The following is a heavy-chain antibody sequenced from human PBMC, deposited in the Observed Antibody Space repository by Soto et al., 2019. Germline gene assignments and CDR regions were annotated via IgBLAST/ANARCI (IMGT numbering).Heavy chain of an antibody. V-gene: IGHV1-24*01. CDR3: ATISGDYKYYGMDV. D-gene: IGHD4-17*01. CDR2: FDPEDGET. J-gene: IGHJ6*02. Sequence: GASVKVSCKVSGYTLTELSMHWVRQAPGKGLEWMGGFDPEDGETIYAQKFQVRVTMTEDTSTDTAYMELSSLRSEDTTVYYCATISGDYKYYGMDVWGQGTTVTVSS. CDR1: GYTLTELS.